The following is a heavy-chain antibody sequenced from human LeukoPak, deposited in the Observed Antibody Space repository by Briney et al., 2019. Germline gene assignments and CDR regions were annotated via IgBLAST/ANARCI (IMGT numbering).Heavy chain of an antibody. V-gene: IGHV4-39*01. CDR2: IYYDGST. Sequence: SETLSLTCSVSGGSIISSSFYWDWIRQPPGKGLEWIGSIYYDGSTYHNPSLKSRVTISVDTSKSQFLLNVYSLTAADTAIYYCARRRDGYNYLRYFDLWGRGTLVTVSS. CDR3: ARRRDGYNYLRYFDL. J-gene: IGHJ2*01. D-gene: IGHD5-24*01. CDR1: GGSIISSSFY.